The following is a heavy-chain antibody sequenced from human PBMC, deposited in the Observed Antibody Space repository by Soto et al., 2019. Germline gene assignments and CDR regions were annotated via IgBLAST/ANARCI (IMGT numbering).Heavy chain of an antibody. V-gene: IGHV3-30*18. D-gene: IGHD4-17*01. CDR3: AKDLQSYGDYDYYCYGMDV. CDR1: GFTCSTYG. Sequence: QVQLVESGGGEVQPGRSLTISCAASGFTCSTYGMHWVRQTPGKGLEWVAVISYDGTNKFYSDSVKGRFTISRDNFKNTLTLQMNSLRAYDTAVYSCAKDLQSYGDYDYYCYGMDVWGLGTRVTVSS. CDR2: ISYDGTNK. J-gene: IGHJ6*02.